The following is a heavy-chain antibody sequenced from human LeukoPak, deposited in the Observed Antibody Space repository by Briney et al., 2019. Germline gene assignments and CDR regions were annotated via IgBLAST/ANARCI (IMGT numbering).Heavy chain of an antibody. CDR1: GFTFTSYD. Sequence: ASVKVSCKASGFTFTSYDFNWVRQATGQGLEWMGWINAGNGNTKYSQKFQGRVTITADESTSTAYMELSSLGSEDTAVYYCAREVRAYFDYWGQGTLVTVSS. J-gene: IGHJ4*02. V-gene: IGHV1-3*01. D-gene: IGHD4-11*01. CDR3: AREVRAYFDY. CDR2: INAGNGNT.